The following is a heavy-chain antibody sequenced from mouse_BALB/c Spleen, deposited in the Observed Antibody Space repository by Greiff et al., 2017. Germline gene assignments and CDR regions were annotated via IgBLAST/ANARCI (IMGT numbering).Heavy chain of an antibody. CDR2: IAPGSGST. V-gene: IGHV1S41*01. Sequence: DLVKPGASVKLSCKASGYTFTSYWINWIKQRPGQGLEWIGRIAPGSGSTYYNEMFKGKATLTVDTSSSTAYIQLSSLSSEDSAVYFCARGSSPYYAMDYWGEGTSVTVSS. D-gene: IGHD1-1*01. J-gene: IGHJ4*01. CDR3: ARGSSPYYAMDY. CDR1: GYTFTSYW.